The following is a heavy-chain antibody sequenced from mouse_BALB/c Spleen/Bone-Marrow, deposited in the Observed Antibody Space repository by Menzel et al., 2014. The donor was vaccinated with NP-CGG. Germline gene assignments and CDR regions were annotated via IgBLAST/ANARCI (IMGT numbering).Heavy chain of an antibody. CDR3: AREKGSSLFRSHQAWFAY. CDR1: GYTFTSYW. J-gene: IGHJ3*01. D-gene: IGHD1-2*01. Sequence: QVHVKQSGAELARPGASVKLSCKASGYTFTSYWMQWVKQRPGQGLEWIGAIYPGDGDTRYTQKFKGKATLTADKSSSTAYMQLSSLASEDSAVYYCAREKGSSLFRSHQAWFAYWGQGTLVTVSA. CDR2: IYPGDGDT. V-gene: IGHV1-87*01.